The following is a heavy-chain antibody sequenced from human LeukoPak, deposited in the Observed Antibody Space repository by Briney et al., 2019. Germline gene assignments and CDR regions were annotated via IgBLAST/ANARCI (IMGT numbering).Heavy chain of an antibody. D-gene: IGHD3-10*01. CDR3: ARSGNYYGSGSSNWFDP. J-gene: IGHJ5*02. CDR2: IYYSGST. CDR1: DGSFSSYS. V-gene: IGHV4-59*01. Sequence: SETLSLTCTVSDGSFSSYSWNWIRQPRGKGLEWIGYIYYSGSTYYNPSLKSRVTISVDTSKDQFSLKLSSVTAADTAVYYCARSGNYYGSGSSNWFDPWGQGTLVTVSS.